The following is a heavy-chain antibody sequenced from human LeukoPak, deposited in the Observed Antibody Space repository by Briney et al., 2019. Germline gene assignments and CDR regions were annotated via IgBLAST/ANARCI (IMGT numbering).Heavy chain of an antibody. V-gene: IGHV1-2*02. CDR3: ARFGITGTNGFDY. J-gene: IGHJ4*02. D-gene: IGHD1-7*01. CDR2: INPNSGGT. CDR1: GYTFTGYY. Sequence: ASVKASCKASGYTFTGYYMHWVRQAPGQGLEWMGWINPNSGGTNYAQKFQGRVTMTRDTSISTAYMELSRLRSDDTAVYYCARFGITGTNGFDYWGQGTLVTVSS.